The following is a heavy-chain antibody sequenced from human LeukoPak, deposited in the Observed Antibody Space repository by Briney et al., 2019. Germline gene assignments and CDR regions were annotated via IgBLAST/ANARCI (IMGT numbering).Heavy chain of an antibody. CDR1: GGSLSSYS. J-gene: IGHJ4*02. D-gene: IGHD5-24*01. CDR3: ARHMLGGYNIYYFDY. Sequence: SETLSLTCAVLGGSLSSYSWSWIRQPPGKGLEWIGEINHSGTNYSPSLKSRVTMSVDTSKKQFSLKLTSVTAADTAVYYCARHMLGGYNIYYFDYWGQGTLVTVSS. CDR2: INHSGT. V-gene: IGHV4-34*01.